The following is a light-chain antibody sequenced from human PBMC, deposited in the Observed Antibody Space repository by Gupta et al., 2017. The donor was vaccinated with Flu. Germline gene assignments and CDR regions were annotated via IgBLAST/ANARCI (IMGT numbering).Light chain of an antibody. CDR3: AAWDDSLSGVV. CDR2: SNN. CDR1: SSNIGSNP. V-gene: IGLV1-44*01. Sequence: QSLLTQPPSASGTPGQRVTIPCSGSSSNIGSNPVNWYQQLPGTAPTLLIYSNNQRPSGVPDRFSGSKSGTSASLAISGLQSEDEADYSCAAWDDSLSGVVFGGGTKLTVL. J-gene: IGLJ2*01.